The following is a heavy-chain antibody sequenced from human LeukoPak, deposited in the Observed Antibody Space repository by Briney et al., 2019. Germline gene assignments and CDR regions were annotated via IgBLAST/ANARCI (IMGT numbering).Heavy chain of an antibody. CDR2: IYYSGST. Sequence: SETLSLTCTVSGGSISSYYWSWIRQPPGKGLEWIGYIYYSGSTNYNPSLKSRVTISVDTSKNQFSLKLSAVTAADTAVYYCARLKSRRRIQLWTSYFDYWGQGTLVTVSS. J-gene: IGHJ4*02. CDR3: ARLKSRRRIQLWTSYFDY. CDR1: GGSISSYY. V-gene: IGHV4-59*08. D-gene: IGHD5-18*01.